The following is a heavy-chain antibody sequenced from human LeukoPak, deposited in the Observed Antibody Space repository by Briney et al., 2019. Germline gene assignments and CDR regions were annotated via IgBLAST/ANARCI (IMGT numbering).Heavy chain of an antibody. CDR2: ISGSGGST. D-gene: IGHD3-3*01. V-gene: IGHV3-23*01. J-gene: IGHJ4*02. CDR1: GFTFSSYA. CDR3: AKREIIRRFWSGYLSPLDY. Sequence: PGGSLRLSCAASGFTFSSYAMCWVRQAPGNGLEWVSAISGSGGSTYYADSVKGRFTISRDNSKNTLYLQMNSLRAEDTAVYYCAKREIIRRFWSGYLSPLDYWGQRTLVTVSS.